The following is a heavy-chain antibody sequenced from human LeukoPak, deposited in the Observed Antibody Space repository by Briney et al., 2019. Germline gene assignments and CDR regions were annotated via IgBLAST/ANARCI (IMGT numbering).Heavy chain of an antibody. V-gene: IGHV3-21*01. D-gene: IGHD3-3*01. CDR2: ISSSSSYI. Sequence: PGGSLRLSCAASGFTFSSYSMNWVRQAPGKGLEWVSSISSSSSYIYYADSVKGRFTISRDNAKNSLYLQMSSLRAEDTAVYYCARDGRTIFGVVYYFDYWGQGTLVTVSS. CDR1: GFTFSSYS. J-gene: IGHJ4*02. CDR3: ARDGRTIFGVVYYFDY.